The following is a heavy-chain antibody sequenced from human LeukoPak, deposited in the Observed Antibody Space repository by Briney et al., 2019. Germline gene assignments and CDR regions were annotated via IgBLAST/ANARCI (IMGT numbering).Heavy chain of an antibody. CDR2: IYYSGST. D-gene: IGHD2-2*01. CDR1: GYSISSGYY. CDR3: ARHGWGVPAAINY. Sequence: SETLSLTCTVSGYSISSGYYWGWIRQPPGKGLEWIGSIYYSGSTYYNPSLKSRVTISVDTSKNQFSLKLSSVTAADTAVYYCARHGWGVPAAINYWGQGTLVTVSS. V-gene: IGHV4-38-2*02. J-gene: IGHJ4*02.